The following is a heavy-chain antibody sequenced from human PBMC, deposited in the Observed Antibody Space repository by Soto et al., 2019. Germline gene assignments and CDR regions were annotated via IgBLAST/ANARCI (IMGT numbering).Heavy chain of an antibody. CDR3: AADPWGGYCSGGSCYPFDY. V-gene: IGHV1-58*01. J-gene: IGHJ4*01. CDR2: IVVGSGNT. D-gene: IGHD2-15*01. Sequence: VASVKVSCKASGFTFTSPAVQWVRQARGQRLEWIGWIVVGSGNTNYAQKFQERVTITRDMSTSTAYMELSSLRSEDTAVYYCAADPWGGYCSGGSCYPFDYWG. CDR1: GFTFTSPA.